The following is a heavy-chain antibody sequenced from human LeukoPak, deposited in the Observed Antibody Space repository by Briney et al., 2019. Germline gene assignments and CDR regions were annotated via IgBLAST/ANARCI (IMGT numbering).Heavy chain of an antibody. J-gene: IGHJ4*02. CDR1: GFTFSSYS. D-gene: IGHD3-10*01. CDR2: ISSSSSYI. V-gene: IGHV3-21*01. Sequence: GGSLRPSCAASGFTFSSYSMNWVRQAPGKGLEWVSSISSSSSYIYYADSVKGRFTISRDNAKNSLYLQMNSLRAEDTAVYYCARAPYGSGSYSGSDYWGQGTLVTVSS. CDR3: ARAPYGSGSYSGSDY.